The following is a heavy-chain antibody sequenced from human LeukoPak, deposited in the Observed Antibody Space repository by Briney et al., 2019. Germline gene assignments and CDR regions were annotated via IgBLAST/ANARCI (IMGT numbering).Heavy chain of an antibody. CDR1: GFTSSSYS. D-gene: IGHD3-22*01. V-gene: IGHV3-48*02. J-gene: IGHJ4*02. Sequence: PGGSLRLSCAASGFTSSSYSMNWVRQAPGKGLEWVSYISSSSSTIYYADSVKGRFTISRDNAKNSLYLQMNSLRDEDTAVYYCARGSTYYYDSSGYHFDYWGQGTLVTVSS. CDR3: ARGSTYYYDSSGYHFDY. CDR2: ISSSSSTI.